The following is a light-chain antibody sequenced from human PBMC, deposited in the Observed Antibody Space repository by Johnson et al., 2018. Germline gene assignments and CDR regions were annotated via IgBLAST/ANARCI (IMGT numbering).Light chain of an antibody. V-gene: IGLV1-51*02. CDR1: SSNIGNNY. CDR2: ENN. Sequence: QSVLTQPPSVSAAPGQKVTISCSGSSSNIGNNYVSWYQQLPGTAPKLLIYENNKRPSGIPDRFSGSKSGTSATLGITGLQTGAEADYYGGTWDSSLSAGNVFGTGTNVTVL. J-gene: IGLJ1*01. CDR3: GTWDSSLSAGNV.